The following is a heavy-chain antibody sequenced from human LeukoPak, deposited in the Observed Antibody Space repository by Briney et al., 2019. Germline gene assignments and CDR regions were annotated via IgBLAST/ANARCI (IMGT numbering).Heavy chain of an antibody. J-gene: IGHJ4*02. CDR3: TSGGGTMDF. D-gene: IGHD2-15*01. CDR2: IKSKSEGGTI. V-gene: IGHV3-15*01. CDR1: GFTFSDSW. Sequence: GGSLRLSCAASGFTFSDSWMSWVRQAPGKGLESVGRIKSKSEGGTIDYAAPVKGRFTISRDDSTHTLYLQMNSLKGEDTAVYYCTSGGGTMDFWGQGTLVTVSS.